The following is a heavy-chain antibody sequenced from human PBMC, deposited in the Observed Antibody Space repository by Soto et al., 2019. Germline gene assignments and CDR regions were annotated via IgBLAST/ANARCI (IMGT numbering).Heavy chain of an antibody. J-gene: IGHJ4*02. V-gene: IGHV2-5*02. CDR3: AHRSRGSPYSSPF. Sequence: SGPTLVNPTQTLTLTCTFSGFSLSARGMGVGWIRQPPGKALEWLALIYWDADKWYSPSLRSRLTITEDTPKNQVVLTMTNMDPVDTATYYWAHRSRGSPYSSPFWGPGPLVTVAS. CDR1: GFSLSARGMG. D-gene: IGHD2-15*01. CDR2: IYWDADK.